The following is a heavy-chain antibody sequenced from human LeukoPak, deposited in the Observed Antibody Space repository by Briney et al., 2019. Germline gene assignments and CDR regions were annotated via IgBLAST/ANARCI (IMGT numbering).Heavy chain of an antibody. CDR1: GGSISSSSYY. V-gene: IGHV4-39*07. D-gene: IGHD3-10*01. CDR2: IYYSGST. J-gene: IGHJ3*01. CDR3: AKPSNYYGSATDAFDF. Sequence: SETLSLTCTVSGGSISSSSYYWGWIRQPPGKGLEWIGSIYYSGSTYYNPSLKSRVTISVDTSKNQFSLKLSSVTAADTAVYYCAKPSNYYGSATDAFDFWGQGTMVTVS.